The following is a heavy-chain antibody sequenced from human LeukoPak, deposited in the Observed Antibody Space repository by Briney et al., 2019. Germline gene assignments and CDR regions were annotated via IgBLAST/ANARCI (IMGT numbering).Heavy chain of an antibody. D-gene: IGHD2-15*01. CDR1: GYTFTGYY. V-gene: IGHV1-2*02. CDR3: ARVKGSSLCIDY. Sequence: ASVKVSCKASGYTFTGYYMHWVRQAPGQGLEWMGWINPNSGGTNYAQKFQGRVTMTRDTSISTAYMELSRLRSDGTAVYYCARVKGSSLCIDYWGQGTLVTVSS. CDR2: INPNSGGT. J-gene: IGHJ4*02.